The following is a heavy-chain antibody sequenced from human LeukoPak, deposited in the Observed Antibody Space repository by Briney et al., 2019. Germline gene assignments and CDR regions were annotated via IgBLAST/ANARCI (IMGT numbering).Heavy chain of an antibody. CDR3: ARDGYNIPRSEYGMDV. Sequence: GASVKVSCKASGYTFTSYAMNWVRQAPGQGLEWMGWINTNTGNPTYAQGFTGRFVFSLDTSVSTAYLQISSLKAEDTAVYYCARDGYNIPRSEYGMDVWGQGTTVTVSS. V-gene: IGHV7-4-1*02. CDR2: INTNTGNP. D-gene: IGHD1-14*01. CDR1: GYTFTSYA. J-gene: IGHJ6*02.